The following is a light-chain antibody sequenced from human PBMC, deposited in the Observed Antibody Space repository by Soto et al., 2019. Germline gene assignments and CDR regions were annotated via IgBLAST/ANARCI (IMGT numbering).Light chain of an antibody. Sequence: QSVLTQPASVSWSPGQSITISCTGTSNDVGSYNLVSWYQKHPGKAPKLMIYEVIKWPSGVSHRFSGSKSGNTASLTISGLQAEDEADYYFCSYAGSSTWVFGGGTKLTVL. CDR1: SNDVGSYNL. CDR3: CSYAGSSTWV. V-gene: IGLV2-23*02. J-gene: IGLJ3*02. CDR2: EVI.